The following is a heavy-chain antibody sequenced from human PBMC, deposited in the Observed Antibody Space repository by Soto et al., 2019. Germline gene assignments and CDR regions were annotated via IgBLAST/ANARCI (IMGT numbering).Heavy chain of an antibody. D-gene: IGHD1-26*01. J-gene: IGHJ4*02. Sequence: QVQLVQSGAEVKKPGSSVKVSCKASGGTFSSYSINWVRQAPGQGLEWMGEIIPIFGTANYAQKFQGRVKITPDESTKTAYMELSSLRSEGTAVYYFARDGGKDSGGIDYWGQGTLVTVSS. CDR2: IIPIFGTA. CDR3: ARDGGKDSGGIDY. V-gene: IGHV1-69*01. CDR1: GGTFSSYS.